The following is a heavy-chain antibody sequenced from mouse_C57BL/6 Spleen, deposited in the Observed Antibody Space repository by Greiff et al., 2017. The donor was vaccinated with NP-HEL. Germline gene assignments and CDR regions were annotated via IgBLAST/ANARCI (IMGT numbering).Heavy chain of an antibody. CDR2: INPNNGGT. J-gene: IGHJ2*01. V-gene: IGHV1-22*01. Sequence: VQLQQPGAELVKPGASVKLSCKASGYTFTSYWMHWVKQSHGKSLEWIGYINPNNGGTSYNQKFKGKATLTVNKSSSTAYMELRSLTSEDSAVYYCASIYYYGSSYYFDYWGQGTTLTVSS. D-gene: IGHD1-1*01. CDR1: GYTFTSYW. CDR3: ASIYYYGSSYYFDY.